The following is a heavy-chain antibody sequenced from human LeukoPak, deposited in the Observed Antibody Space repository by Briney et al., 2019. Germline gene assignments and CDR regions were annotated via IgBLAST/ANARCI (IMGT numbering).Heavy chain of an antibody. D-gene: IGHD3-10*01. V-gene: IGHV4-39*07. CDR1: GGSISSSSYY. CDR3: ARAPRGVTPDFGY. J-gene: IGHJ4*02. Sequence: SETLSLTCTVSGGSISSSSYYWGWIRQPPGKGLEWIGSIYYSGSTYYNPSLKSRVTISVDTSKNQFSLKLSSVTAADTAVYYCARAPRGVTPDFGYWGQGTLVTVSS. CDR2: IYYSGST.